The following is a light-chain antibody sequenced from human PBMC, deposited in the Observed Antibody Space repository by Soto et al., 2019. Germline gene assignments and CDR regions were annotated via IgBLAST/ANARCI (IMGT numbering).Light chain of an antibody. CDR2: QVS. CDR3: IQFSLLSRT. CDR1: QSLVYSDGNTY. J-gene: IGKJ1*01. Sequence: VLTQTPLSSPVTLGQPASISCRSSQSLVYSDGNTYLSWLQQRPGQPPRLLIYQVSIRFSGVPDRFSRSGAVTDFKLKISRVAAEDVGDYSCIQFSLLSRTFVRGTKVEIK. V-gene: IGKV2-24*01.